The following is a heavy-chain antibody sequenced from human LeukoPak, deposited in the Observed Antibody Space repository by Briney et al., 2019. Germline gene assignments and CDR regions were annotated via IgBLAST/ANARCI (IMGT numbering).Heavy chain of an antibody. V-gene: IGHV4-4*07. D-gene: IGHD6-13*01. Sequence: SETLSLTCTVSGASISSYYWNWIRQPAGKGLEWIGRIYSSGSTNYNPSLKSRVTMSVDTSKNQFSLKLSSVTAADTAVYYCARGVQHHYYYGMDVWGQGTTVTVSS. CDR3: ARGVQHHYYYGMDV. J-gene: IGHJ6*02. CDR1: GASISSYY. CDR2: IYSSGST.